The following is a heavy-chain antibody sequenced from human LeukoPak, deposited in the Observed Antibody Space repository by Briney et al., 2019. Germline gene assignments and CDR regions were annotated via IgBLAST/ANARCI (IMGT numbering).Heavy chain of an antibody. Sequence: SETLSLTCAVYGGSFSGYYWSWIRQPPGKRLEWIGEINHSGSTNYNPSLKSRVTISVDTSKNQFSLKLSSVTAADTAVYYCARGFKRRNSSGPRTYYMDVWGKGTTVTVSS. J-gene: IGHJ6*03. CDR2: INHSGST. D-gene: IGHD3-22*01. CDR3: ARGFKRRNSSGPRTYYMDV. CDR1: GGSFSGYY. V-gene: IGHV4-34*01.